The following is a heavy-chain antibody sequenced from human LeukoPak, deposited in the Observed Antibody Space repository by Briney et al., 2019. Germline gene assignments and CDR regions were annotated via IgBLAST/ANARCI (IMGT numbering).Heavy chain of an antibody. Sequence: PSETLSLTCTVSGDSVRSFHWSWIRQPPGKGLEWIGHIYYSGSTNYNPSLKSRVTISVDTSKNQFSLKLSSVTAADTAVYYCARESKYDSSGYFRGYYGMDVWGQGTTVTVSS. V-gene: IGHV4-59*02. CDR3: ARESKYDSSGYFRGYYGMDV. D-gene: IGHD3-22*01. J-gene: IGHJ6*02. CDR1: GDSVRSFH. CDR2: IYYSGST.